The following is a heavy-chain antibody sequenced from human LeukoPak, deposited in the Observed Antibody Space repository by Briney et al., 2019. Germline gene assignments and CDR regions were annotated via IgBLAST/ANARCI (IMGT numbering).Heavy chain of an antibody. V-gene: IGHV1-2*02. D-gene: IGHD6-19*01. CDR2: INPNSGGT. Sequence: ASVKVSCKASGYTFTGYYMHWVRQAPGQGLEWMGWINPNSGGTNYAQKFRGRVTMTRGTSISTAYMELSRLRSDDTAVYYCARVGGYSSGWYGTPGNWFDPWGQGTLVTVSS. J-gene: IGHJ5*02. CDR1: GYTFTGYY. CDR3: ARVGGYSSGWYGTPGNWFDP.